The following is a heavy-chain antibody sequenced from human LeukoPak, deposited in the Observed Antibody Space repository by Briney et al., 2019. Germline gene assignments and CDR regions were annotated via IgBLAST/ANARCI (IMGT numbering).Heavy chain of an antibody. J-gene: IGHJ5*02. D-gene: IGHD2/OR15-2a*01. V-gene: IGHV4-4*07. Sequence: SETLSLTCTVSGGSISSYYWSWIRQPAGKGLEWIGRIYTSGSTNYNPSLKSRVTMSVDTSKNQFSLKLSSVTAADTAVYYCARGNSYLLSSPFDPWGQGTLVTVSS. CDR1: GGSISSYY. CDR3: ARGNSYLLSSPFDP. CDR2: IYTSGST.